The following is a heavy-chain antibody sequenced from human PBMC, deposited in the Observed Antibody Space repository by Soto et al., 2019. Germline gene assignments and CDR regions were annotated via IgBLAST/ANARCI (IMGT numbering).Heavy chain of an antibody. V-gene: IGHV3-30*18. Sequence: SGGGVIQPGTSLSLSCGSSGFTFRSFGMYWVRQAPGKGLEWVAVVSYDGNHKYYADSVKGRFTVSRDNAKNMLYLQMNSLRGEDTAVYYCAKDVGQQLVLNYGMDVWGQGTTVTVSS. D-gene: IGHD6-13*01. J-gene: IGHJ6*02. CDR2: VSYDGNHK. CDR3: AKDVGQQLVLNYGMDV. CDR1: GFTFRSFG.